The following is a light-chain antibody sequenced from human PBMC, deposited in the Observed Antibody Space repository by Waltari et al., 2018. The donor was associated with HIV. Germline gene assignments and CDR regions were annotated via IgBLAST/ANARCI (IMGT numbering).Light chain of an antibody. J-gene: IGLJ3*02. Sequence: QSALTQPASVSGSPGQSITISCTGTNSDVGGYNFVSWYQQHPGKAPKLMIYEVTNRPSGLSNRFSGSKSGNTASLTISGLRAEDEADYYCTSYTSNNTLMFGGGTKVTVL. V-gene: IGLV2-14*01. CDR3: TSYTSNNTLM. CDR2: EVT. CDR1: NSDVGGYNF.